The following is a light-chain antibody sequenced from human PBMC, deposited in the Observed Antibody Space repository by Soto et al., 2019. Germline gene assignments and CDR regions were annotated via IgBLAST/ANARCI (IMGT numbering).Light chain of an antibody. CDR1: QGISSA. CDR3: QQFNNYPLT. V-gene: IGKV1D-13*01. J-gene: IGKJ4*01. CDR2: DAS. Sequence: AIQLTQSPSSLSASVGDRVTVTCRASQGISSALAWYQQKPGRAPKLLIYDASTLEGGVPSRFSGRGSATEFALTISSLQPEDFASYYCQQFNNYPLTFGGGTKVEIK.